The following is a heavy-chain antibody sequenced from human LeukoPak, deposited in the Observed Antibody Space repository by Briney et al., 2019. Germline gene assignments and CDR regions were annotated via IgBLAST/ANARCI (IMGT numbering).Heavy chain of an antibody. Sequence: PGGSLRLSCAASGFTFSNYAMSWVRQAPGKGLEWVSVISGSAGSTYYADSVKGRFTISRDNSKNTLYLQMNSLRAEDTAVYYCAKRPHGSGSPFDPWGQGTLVTVSS. CDR2: ISGSAGST. J-gene: IGHJ5*02. CDR1: GFTFSNYA. CDR3: AKRPHGSGSPFDP. V-gene: IGHV3-23*01. D-gene: IGHD3-10*01.